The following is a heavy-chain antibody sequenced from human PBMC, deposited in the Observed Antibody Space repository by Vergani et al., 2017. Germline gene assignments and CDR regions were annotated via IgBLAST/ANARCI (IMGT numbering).Heavy chain of an antibody. J-gene: IGHJ6*02. V-gene: IGHV3-30*18. Sequence: QVQLVESGGGVVQPGRSLRLSCAASGFTFSSYGMHWVRQAPGKGLEWVAVISYDGSNKYYADSVKGRFTISRDNSKNTLYLQMNSLRAEDTAVYYCAKDLSGELGDLGYYYGMDVWGQGTTVTVSS. CDR3: AKDLSGELGDLGYYYGMDV. CDR1: GFTFSSYG. CDR2: ISYDGSNK. D-gene: IGHD1-26*01.